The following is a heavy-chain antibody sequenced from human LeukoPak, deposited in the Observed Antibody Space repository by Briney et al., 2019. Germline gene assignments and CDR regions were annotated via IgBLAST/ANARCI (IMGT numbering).Heavy chain of an antibody. CDR1: GGSISSGGYY. J-gene: IGHJ5*02. Sequence: SQTLSLTCTVSGGSISSGGYYWGWIRQPPGKGLEWIGSIYYSGSTYYNPSLKSRVTISVDTSKNQFSLKLSSVTAADTAVYYCARDLAGDYYDSSGYYPWFDPWGQGTLVTVSS. V-gene: IGHV4-39*07. CDR3: ARDLAGDYYDSSGYYPWFDP. D-gene: IGHD3-22*01. CDR2: IYYSGST.